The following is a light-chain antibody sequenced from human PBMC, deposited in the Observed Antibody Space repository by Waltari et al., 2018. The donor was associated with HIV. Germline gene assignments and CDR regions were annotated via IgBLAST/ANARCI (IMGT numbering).Light chain of an antibody. CDR1: SSNIGSNY. Sequence: QSVLTQPPSASGTPGQRVTISCSGSSSNIGSNYVYWYQQLPGTAPTLLIYRNNQRPSGVPDRFSGSKSGTSASLAISGLRSEDETNYYCAAWDDSLSGLVFGGGTKLTVL. CDR3: AAWDDSLSGLV. V-gene: IGLV1-47*01. J-gene: IGLJ3*02. CDR2: RNN.